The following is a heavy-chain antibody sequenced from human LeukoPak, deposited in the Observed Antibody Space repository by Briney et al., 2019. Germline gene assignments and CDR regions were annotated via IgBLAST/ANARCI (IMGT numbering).Heavy chain of an antibody. CDR2: ITGSGYT. Sequence: GGSLRLSCAASGLSFSNYALTWVRQAPGQGLEWVSSITGSGYTYYADSVKGRFTISRDNSKNTLFLQMNSLRAEDTALYYCTSDPNGDYVGAFDTWGPGTLVTVSS. CDR3: TSDPNGDYVGAFDT. CDR1: GLSFSNYA. J-gene: IGHJ3*02. D-gene: IGHD4-17*01. V-gene: IGHV3-23*01.